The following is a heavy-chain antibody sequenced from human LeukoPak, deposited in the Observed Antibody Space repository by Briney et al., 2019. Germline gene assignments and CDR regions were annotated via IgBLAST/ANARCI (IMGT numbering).Heavy chain of an antibody. V-gene: IGHV3-33*03. CDR1: GFTFSHFG. D-gene: IGHD4-11*01. Sequence: GGSLRLSCAASGFTFSHFGFHWVRQAPRKGLERVSVIWSDGTNKYYGNSVKGRFTIHRDDSQNRVYLQMNNLRVDDTVMYFCAKDAQRGFDYSNSLEYWGQGSPVTVSS. CDR2: IWSDGTNK. J-gene: IGHJ4*02. CDR3: AKDAQRGFDYSNSLEY.